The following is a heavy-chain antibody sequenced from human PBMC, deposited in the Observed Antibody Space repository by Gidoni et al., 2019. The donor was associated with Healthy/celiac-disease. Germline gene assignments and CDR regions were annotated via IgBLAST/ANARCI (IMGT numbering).Heavy chain of an antibody. CDR1: GFTFSSYS. Sequence: EVQLVESGGGLVQPGGSLRLSCAASGFTFSSYSMNWVRQAPGKGLEWVSYISSSSSTIYYADSVKGRFTISRDNAKNSLYLQMNSLRDEDTAVYYCARDRSEYYDSSGHNWFDPWGQGTLVTVSS. V-gene: IGHV3-48*02. CDR3: ARDRSEYYDSSGHNWFDP. J-gene: IGHJ5*02. D-gene: IGHD3-22*01. CDR2: ISSSSSTI.